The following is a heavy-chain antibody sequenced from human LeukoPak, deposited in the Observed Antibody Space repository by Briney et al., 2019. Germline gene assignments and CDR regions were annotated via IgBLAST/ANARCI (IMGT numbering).Heavy chain of an antibody. D-gene: IGHD3-22*01. V-gene: IGHV3-21*01. CDR2: ISSSSSYI. CDR1: GFTFSSYS. J-gene: IGHJ4*02. CDR3: AREYYYDSSGYYFDY. Sequence: GGSLRLSCAASGFTFSSYSINWVRQAPGKGLEWVSSISSSSSYIYYADSVKGRFTISRDNAKNSLYLQMNSLRAEDTAVYYCAREYYYDSSGYYFDYWGQGTLVTVSS.